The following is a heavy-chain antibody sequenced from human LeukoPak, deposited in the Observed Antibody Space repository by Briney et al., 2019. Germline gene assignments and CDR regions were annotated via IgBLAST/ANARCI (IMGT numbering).Heavy chain of an antibody. CDR3: ARGLRYCSGGSCYNSDAFDI. CDR2: IGTAGDP. CDR1: GFTFSSYD. Sequence: GSLRLSCAASGFTFSSYDMHWVRQATGKGLEWVSAIGTAGDPYYPGSVKGRFTISRENAKNSLYLQMISLRAGDTAVYYCARGLRYCSGGSCYNSDAFDIWGQGTMVTVSS. V-gene: IGHV3-13*05. J-gene: IGHJ3*02. D-gene: IGHD2-15*01.